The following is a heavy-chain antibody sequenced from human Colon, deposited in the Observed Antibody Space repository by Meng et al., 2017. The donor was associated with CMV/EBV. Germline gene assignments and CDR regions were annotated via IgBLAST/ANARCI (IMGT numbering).Heavy chain of an antibody. CDR3: ATVRAGCSTNSCYIEN. CDR1: SGSISGSYW. D-gene: IGHD2-2*02. CDR2: SDWGGTT. J-gene: IGHJ4*02. Sequence: SSGSISGSYWWTWVRQSPEKGLEWIGESDWGGTTNYSPSLKSRVTISVDVRENQFSLKLSSVTAADTAVYYCATVRAGCSTNSCYIENWGQGTLVTVSS. V-gene: IGHV4-4*02.